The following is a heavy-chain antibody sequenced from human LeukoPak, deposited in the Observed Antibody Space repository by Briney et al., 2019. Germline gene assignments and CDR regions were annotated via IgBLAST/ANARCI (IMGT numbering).Heavy chain of an antibody. J-gene: IGHJ3*02. CDR2: FDPKDGEA. CDR3: ASDQRGGRDAFDI. V-gene: IGHV1-24*01. Sequence: GASVKVSCKVSGYTLTEFAMHWVRQAPGKGLEWMGGFDPKDGEAIYAQKFQGRVTMTEDTSTDTAYMELSSLRSEDTAVYYCASDQRGGRDAFDIWGQGTMVTVSS. D-gene: IGHD4-23*01. CDR1: GYTLTEFA.